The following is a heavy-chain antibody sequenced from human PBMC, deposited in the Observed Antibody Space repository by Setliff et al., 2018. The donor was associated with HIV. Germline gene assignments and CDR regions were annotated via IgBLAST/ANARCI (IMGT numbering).Heavy chain of an antibody. Sequence: VASVKVSCKVSGYTLSELSMHWVRQAPGKGLEWMGGFDPEDGETIYAQKFQGRVTMTEDTSTDTAYMELRSLRSEDTAVYYCTTEFPLSSPYYYDSSGYYYWGQGTQVTVSS. J-gene: IGHJ4*02. CDR1: GYTLSELS. CDR3: TTEFPLSSPYYYDSSGYYY. D-gene: IGHD3-22*01. V-gene: IGHV1-24*01. CDR2: FDPEDGET.